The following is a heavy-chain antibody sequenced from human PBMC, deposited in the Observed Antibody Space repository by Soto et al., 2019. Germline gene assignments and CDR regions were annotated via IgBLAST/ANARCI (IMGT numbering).Heavy chain of an antibody. CDR1: GFTFSSYG. CDR2: ISYDGSNK. J-gene: IGHJ4*02. V-gene: IGHV3-30*18. Sequence: QVQLVESGGGVVQPGRSLRLSCAASGFTFSSYGMHWVRQAPGKGLEWVAVISYDGSNKYYADSVKGRFTISRDNSKNTLYLQMNSLRAEDTAVYYCAKEWAHYGDYCIGYWGQGTLVTVSS. CDR3: AKEWAHYGDYCIGY. D-gene: IGHD4-17*01.